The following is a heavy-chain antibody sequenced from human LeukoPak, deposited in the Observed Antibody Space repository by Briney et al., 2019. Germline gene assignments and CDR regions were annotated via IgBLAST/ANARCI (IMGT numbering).Heavy chain of an antibody. V-gene: IGHV1-69*05. Sequence: SVKVSCKASGGTFSSYAISWVRQAPGQGLEWMGGIIPIFGTANYAQKFQGRVTITTDESTSTAYMELSSLRSEDTAVYYCGSGPRKKPGIAAAGSWGDFDYWGQGTLVTVSS. CDR2: IIPIFGTA. CDR1: GGTFSSYA. D-gene: IGHD6-13*01. J-gene: IGHJ4*02. CDR3: GSGPRKKPGIAAAGSWGDFDY.